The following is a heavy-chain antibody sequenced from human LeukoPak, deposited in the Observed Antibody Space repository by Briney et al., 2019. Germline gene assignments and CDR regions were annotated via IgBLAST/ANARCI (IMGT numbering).Heavy chain of an antibody. CDR2: ISTYNGNT. J-gene: IGHJ6*03. Sequence: ASVKVSCKASGYTFSNYAFSWVRQAPGQGLEWMGWISTYNGNTNYAQKLQGRVTMTTDTSTSTAYMELRSLRSDDTAVYYCARDLAVAGTSYYYYMDVWGKGTTVTVSS. V-gene: IGHV1-18*01. CDR3: ARDLAVAGTSYYYYMDV. D-gene: IGHD6-19*01. CDR1: GYTFSNYA.